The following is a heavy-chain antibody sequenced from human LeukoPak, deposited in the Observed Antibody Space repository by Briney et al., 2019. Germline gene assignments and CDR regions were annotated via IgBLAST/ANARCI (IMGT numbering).Heavy chain of an antibody. D-gene: IGHD2-2*01. CDR2: ISGSGGST. V-gene: IGHV3-23*01. Sequence: PGGSLRLSCAASGFTFSSYAMSWVRQAPGKGLEWVSAISGSGGSTYYADSVKGRFTISRDNSKNTLYLQMNSLRAEDTAVYYCARGHCSSTSCSNFDYWGQGTLVTVSS. CDR1: GFTFSSYA. J-gene: IGHJ4*02. CDR3: ARGHCSSTSCSNFDY.